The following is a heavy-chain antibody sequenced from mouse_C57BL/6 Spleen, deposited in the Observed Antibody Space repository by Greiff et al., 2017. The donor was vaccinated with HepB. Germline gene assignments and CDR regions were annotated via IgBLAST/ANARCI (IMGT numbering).Heavy chain of an antibody. J-gene: IGHJ1*03. Sequence: VQLQQSGAELVKPGASVKMSCKASGYTFTSYWITWVKQRPGQGLEWIGDIYPGSGSTNYNEKFKSKATLTVDTSSSTAYMQLSSLTSEDSAVYDCARWDYRYFDVWGTGTTVTVSS. V-gene: IGHV1-55*01. CDR2: IYPGSGST. CDR1: GYTFTSYW. CDR3: ARWDYRYFDV. D-gene: IGHD4-1*01.